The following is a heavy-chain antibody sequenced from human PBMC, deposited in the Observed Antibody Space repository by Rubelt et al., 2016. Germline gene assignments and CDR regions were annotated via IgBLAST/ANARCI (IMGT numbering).Heavy chain of an antibody. CDR1: GFTFSSYS. CDR3: ARESPVRYGMDV. V-gene: IGHV3-21*01. D-gene: IGHD2-2*01. Sequence: EVQLVESGGGLVKPGGSLRLSCAASGFTFSSYSMNWVRQAPGKGLEWVSSISSSSSYIYYAGSVKGRFTISRDNAKNSLYLQMNSLRAEDTAVYYCARESPVRYGMDVWGQGTTVTVSS. J-gene: IGHJ6*02. CDR2: ISSSSSYI.